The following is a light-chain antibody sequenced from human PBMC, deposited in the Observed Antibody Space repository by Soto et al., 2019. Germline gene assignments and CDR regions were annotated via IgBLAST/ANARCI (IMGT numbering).Light chain of an antibody. CDR1: QSVSSN. Sequence: EIVMTQSPATLSVSPGERATLSCRASQSVSSNLAWYQQKPGQAPRLLIYGASTRATGIPARFSGSGSGTEFTLTVSSLQSEDVAVYYGQQYNNWPPGYAFGQGTKLVIK. CDR3: QQYNNWPPGYA. CDR2: GAS. V-gene: IGKV3-15*01. J-gene: IGKJ2*01.